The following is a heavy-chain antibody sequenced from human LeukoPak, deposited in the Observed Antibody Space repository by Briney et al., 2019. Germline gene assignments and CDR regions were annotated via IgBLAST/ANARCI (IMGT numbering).Heavy chain of an antibody. D-gene: IGHD4-17*01. CDR3: ARTTVTPGGAFDI. V-gene: IGHV1-2*02. CDR2: INPNSGGT. Sequence: ASVKVSCKTSGYTFTGYYMHWVRQAPGQGLEWMGWINPNSGGTNYAQKLQGRVTMTTDTSTSTAYMELRSLRSDDTAVYYCARTTVTPGGAFDIWGQGTMVTVSS. CDR1: GYTFTGYY. J-gene: IGHJ3*02.